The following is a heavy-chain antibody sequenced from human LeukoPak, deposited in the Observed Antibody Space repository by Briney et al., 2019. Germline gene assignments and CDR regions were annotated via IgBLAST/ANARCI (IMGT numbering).Heavy chain of an antibody. CDR2: ISSSSSYI. J-gene: IGHJ6*02. Sequence: GGSLRLSCAASGFTFSSYSMNWVRQAPGKGLEWVSSISSSSSYIYYADSVKGRFTIPRDNAKNSLYLQMNSLRAEDTAVYYCARAHVDTAMVGDYYYYGMDVWGQGTTVTVSS. D-gene: IGHD5-18*01. V-gene: IGHV3-21*01. CDR3: ARAHVDTAMVGDYYYYGMDV. CDR1: GFTFSSYS.